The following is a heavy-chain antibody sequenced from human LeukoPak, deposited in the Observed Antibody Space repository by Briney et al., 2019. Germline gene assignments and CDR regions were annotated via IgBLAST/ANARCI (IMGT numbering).Heavy chain of an antibody. CDR2: INPSGGST. D-gene: IGHD3-10*01. V-gene: IGHV1-46*01. CDR1: GGTFSSYA. CDR3: ARASGVPDAFDI. J-gene: IGHJ3*02. Sequence: ASVKVSCKASGGTFSSYAISWVRQAPGQGLEWMGIINPSGGSTSYAQKFQGRVTMTRDTSTSTVYMELSSLRSEDTAVYYCARASGVPDAFDIWGQGTMVTVSS.